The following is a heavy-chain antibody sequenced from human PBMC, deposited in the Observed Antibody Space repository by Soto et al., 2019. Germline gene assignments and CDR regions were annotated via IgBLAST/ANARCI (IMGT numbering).Heavy chain of an antibody. CDR3: ARARIMITFGGVIGYFDY. Sequence: EVQLVESGGGLVQPGGSLRLSCAASGFTFSSYAMHWVRQSPGKGLEYVSAISSNGGSTYYANSVKGRFTISRDNSKNTLYLQMGSLRAEDMAVYYCARARIMITFGGVIGYFDYGGQGTMVTVSS. J-gene: IGHJ4*02. V-gene: IGHV3-64*01. CDR1: GFTFSSYA. CDR2: ISSNGGST. D-gene: IGHD3-16*02.